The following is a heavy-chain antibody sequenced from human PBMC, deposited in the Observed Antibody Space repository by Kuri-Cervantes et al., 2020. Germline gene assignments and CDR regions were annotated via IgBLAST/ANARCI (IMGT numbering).Heavy chain of an antibody. CDR1: GFTFSSYW. Sequence: GESLKISCAASGFTFSSYWMSWVRQTPGKGLEWVANIKQDGSEKYYAASVKGRFTLSRDNSKNTLYLQMYSLRPDDTAVYYCAREGTSGWSGMDAFDIWGQGTMVTVSS. V-gene: IGHV3-7*01. D-gene: IGHD6-19*01. J-gene: IGHJ3*02. CDR2: IKQDGSEK. CDR3: AREGTSGWSGMDAFDI.